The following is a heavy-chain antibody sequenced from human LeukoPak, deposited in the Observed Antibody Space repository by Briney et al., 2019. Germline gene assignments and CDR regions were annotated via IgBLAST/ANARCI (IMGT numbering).Heavy chain of an antibody. CDR3: AKTPAGYSSSWPYYFDY. V-gene: IGHV1-46*01. J-gene: IGHJ4*02. D-gene: IGHD6-13*01. Sequence: ASVKVSCKASGYTFTSYYMHWVRQAPGQGLEWMGIINPSGGSTSYAQKFQGRVTMTRDTSTSTVYMELSSLRSEDTAVYYCAKTPAGYSSSWPYYFDYWGQGTLVTVSS. CDR2: INPSGGST. CDR1: GYTFTSYY.